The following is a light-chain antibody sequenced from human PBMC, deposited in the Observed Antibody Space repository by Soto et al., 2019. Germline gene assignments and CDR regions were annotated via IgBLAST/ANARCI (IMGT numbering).Light chain of an antibody. CDR1: QSVYNY. V-gene: IGKV3-11*01. J-gene: IGKJ1*01. Sequence: EIVLTQSPATLSLSPGERATLSCRASQSVYNYLAWYQLKPGQAPRLLIYDASNRAAGIPARFGASGSATDLTLTISSLEPVDFAFDYCQQRNNWPWTFGEGTKVEIK. CDR3: QQRNNWPWT. CDR2: DAS.